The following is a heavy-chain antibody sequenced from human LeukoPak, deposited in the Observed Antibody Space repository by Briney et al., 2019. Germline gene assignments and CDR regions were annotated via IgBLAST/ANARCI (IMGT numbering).Heavy chain of an antibody. CDR3: ASGYCSSTSCPNWFDP. Sequence: GESLKISCKGSGYSFTSYWIGWVRQMPGKGLEWMGIIYPGDSDTRYSPSFQGQVTISADKSISTAYLQWSSLKASDTAMYYCASGYCSSTSCPNWFDPWGQGTLVTVSS. D-gene: IGHD2-2*01. CDR2: IYPGDSDT. J-gene: IGHJ5*02. V-gene: IGHV5-51*01. CDR1: GYSFTSYW.